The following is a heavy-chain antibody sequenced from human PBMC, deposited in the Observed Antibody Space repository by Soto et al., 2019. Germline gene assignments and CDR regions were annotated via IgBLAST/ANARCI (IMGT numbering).Heavy chain of an antibody. J-gene: IGHJ4*02. Sequence: SETLSLTCSVCGASIISNDWWIWIRQTPGKGLEWIGEIFHSGRTNYSPSFKSRVTISVDTSKSQFSLEMASVTAADTAVYYCARANLRSGWTFDHWGQGSPVTVS. CDR2: IFHSGRT. V-gene: IGHV4-4*02. CDR3: ARANLRSGWTFDH. CDR1: GASIISNDW. D-gene: IGHD6-19*01.